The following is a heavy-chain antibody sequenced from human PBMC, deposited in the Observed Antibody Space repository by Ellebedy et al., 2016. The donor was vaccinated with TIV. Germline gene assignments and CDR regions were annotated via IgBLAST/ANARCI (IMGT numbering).Heavy chain of an antibody. CDR2: IDPSDSYT. CDR1: GSSFTSYW. J-gene: IGHJ4*02. Sequence: GESLKISCKGSGSSFTSYWISWVRQMPGKGLEWMGRIDPSDSYTNYSPSFQGHVTISADKSISTAYLQWSSLKASDTAMYYCARPLRGDHYDSSGYYNVWGQGTLVTVSS. V-gene: IGHV5-10-1*01. CDR3: ARPLRGDHYDSSGYYNV. D-gene: IGHD3-22*01.